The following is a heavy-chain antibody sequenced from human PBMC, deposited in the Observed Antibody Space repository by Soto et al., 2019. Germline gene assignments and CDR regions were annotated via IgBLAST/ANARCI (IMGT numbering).Heavy chain of an antibody. CDR1: GFTLSNYA. Sequence: QVQLVESGGGVVQSGRSLRLSCVASGFTLSNYAMHWARQAPGKGLEWLGVISDDGGSQFYAHYMEGRFTISRDTSKNTLYLQMNSLRVEDTAVYFCGREQNSGYYRTADYWGQGILVTVSS. V-gene: IGHV3-30*14. J-gene: IGHJ4*02. D-gene: IGHD3-22*01. CDR2: ISDDGGSQ. CDR3: GREQNSGYYRTADY.